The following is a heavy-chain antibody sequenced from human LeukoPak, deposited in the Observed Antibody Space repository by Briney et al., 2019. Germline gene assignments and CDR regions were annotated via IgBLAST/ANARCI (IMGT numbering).Heavy chain of an antibody. D-gene: IGHD3-10*01. Sequence: GGSLRLSCAASGFTFSNYDMHWVRQATGKGLEWVPGIGTAGDIYYPGSVKGRFTISRENAKNSLYLQMNSLRAEDTAVYYCAKFFKLLWFGEPPGPNWFDPWGQGTLVTVSS. J-gene: IGHJ5*02. CDR1: GFTFSNYD. CDR2: IGTAGDI. CDR3: AKFFKLLWFGEPPGPNWFDP. V-gene: IGHV3-13*01.